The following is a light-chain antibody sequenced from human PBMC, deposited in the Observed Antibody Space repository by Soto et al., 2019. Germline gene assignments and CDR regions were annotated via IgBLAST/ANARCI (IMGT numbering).Light chain of an antibody. V-gene: IGKV2-28*01. CDR2: LAS. CDR1: QSLLHSNGYKF. Sequence: DIMITQSPLSLPVTPGGQASIACSSGQSLLHSNGYKFLDWSLQRPGQSPQLMIYLASNRSSGVPDRFSGSGSGTDCTLKISRVEAEDVSVYYCMQALQSPRTLTQGTKVDIK. CDR3: MQALQSPRT. J-gene: IGKJ1*01.